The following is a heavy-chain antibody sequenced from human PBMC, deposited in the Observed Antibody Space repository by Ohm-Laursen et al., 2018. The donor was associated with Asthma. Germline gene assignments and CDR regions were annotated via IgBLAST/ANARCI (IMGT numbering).Heavy chain of an antibody. CDR1: GFTFSSYA. D-gene: IGHD2/OR15-2a*01. CDR2: ISGGGGST. Sequence: SLRLSCAASGFTFSSYAMNWVRQSPGKGLEWVSAISGGGGSTDYADSVRARFTISRDNSKNTLYLQMNSLRAEDTAVYYCARIDEDCNSSPCYSWFDPWGQGTLVTVSS. V-gene: IGHV3-23*01. J-gene: IGHJ5*02. CDR3: ARIDEDCNSSPCYSWFDP.